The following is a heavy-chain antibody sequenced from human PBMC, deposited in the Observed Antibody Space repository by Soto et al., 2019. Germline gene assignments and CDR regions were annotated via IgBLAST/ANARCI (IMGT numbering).Heavy chain of an antibody. J-gene: IGHJ5*02. V-gene: IGHV3-23*01. Sequence: EVQLLESGGGLVQPGGSLRLSCAASGFTFSSYAMSWVRQAPGKGLEWVSAISGSGGSTYYADSVKGRFTISRDNSKNTMDLQMNSRRAEDTAVYYCAKDPCTHSSYGGENRSAPWRQGTLVTVSS. CDR1: GFTFSSYA. D-gene: IGHD5-18*01. CDR3: AKDPCTHSSYGGENRSAP. CDR2: ISGSGGST.